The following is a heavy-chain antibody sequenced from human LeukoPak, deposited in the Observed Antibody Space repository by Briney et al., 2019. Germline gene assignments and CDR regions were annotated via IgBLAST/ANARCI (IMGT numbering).Heavy chain of an antibody. CDR3: AKGPYSSSWYGRADRPQGSD. CDR1: GFTVSSNY. V-gene: IGHV3-53*01. J-gene: IGHJ4*02. CDR2: IYSGGST. D-gene: IGHD6-13*01. Sequence: PGGSLRLSCAASGFTVSSNYMSWVRQAPGKGLEWVSVIYSGGSTYYADSVKGRFTISRDNSKNTLYLQMNSLRAEDTAVYYCAKGPYSSSWYGRADRPQGSDWGQGTLVTVSS.